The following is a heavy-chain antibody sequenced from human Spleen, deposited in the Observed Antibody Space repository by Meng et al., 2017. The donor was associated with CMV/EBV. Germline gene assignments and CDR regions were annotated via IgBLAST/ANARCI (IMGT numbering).Heavy chain of an antibody. CDR3: ARDRTVVVTAPGY. J-gene: IGHJ4*02. CDR2: INPNSGGT. CDR1: GYTFTGYY. D-gene: IGHD2-21*02. V-gene: IGHV1-2*02. Sequence: QVQLGQSGAEVKKPGASVKVSCKASGYTFTGYYMHWVRQAPGQGLEWMGWINPNSGGTNYAQKFQGRVTMTRDTTDSIVYMEVINLRSDDTAVYYCARDRTVVVTAPGYWGQGTLVTVSS.